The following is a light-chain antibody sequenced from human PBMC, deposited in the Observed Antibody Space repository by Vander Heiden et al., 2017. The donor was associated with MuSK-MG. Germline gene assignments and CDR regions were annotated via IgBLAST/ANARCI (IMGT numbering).Light chain of an antibody. CDR1: KSVSSSY. V-gene: IGKV3-20*01. CDR2: GAS. CDR3: QQYGSSPRRT. J-gene: IGKJ1*01. Sequence: EIVLTQSPGTLSLSPGERATLSCRASKSVSSSYLAWYQQNPGQAPRLLIYGASSMATGIPDRFSGRGSGTDFTLTISRLEPEDFAVYYCQQYGSSPRRTFGQGTKVEIK.